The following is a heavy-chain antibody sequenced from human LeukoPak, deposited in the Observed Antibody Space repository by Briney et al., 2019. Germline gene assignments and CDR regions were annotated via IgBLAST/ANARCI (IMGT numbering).Heavy chain of an antibody. CDR2: FDPEDGET. V-gene: IGHV1-24*01. CDR3: ATEAKAAAGTPLDY. J-gene: IGHJ4*02. CDR1: GYTLTELS. D-gene: IGHD6-13*01. Sequence: ASVKVSCKVSGYTLTELSMHWVRQAPGKGLEWMGGFDPEDGETIYAQKFQGRVTMTEDTSTDTAYMELSSLRSEDTAVYYCATEAKAAAGTPLDYWGQGTLVTVSS.